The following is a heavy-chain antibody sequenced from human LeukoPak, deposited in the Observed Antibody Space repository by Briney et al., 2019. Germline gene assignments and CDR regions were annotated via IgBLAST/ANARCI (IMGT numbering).Heavy chain of an antibody. CDR3: AKLGYYYDSSGYCTTEYYFDY. V-gene: IGHV3-23*01. CDR1: GFTFSSYA. Sequence: GGSLRLSCAASGFTFSSYAMSWVRQAPGKGLEWVSAISGSGGSTYYADSVKGRFTISRDNSKNTLYLQMNSLRAEDTAVYYCAKLGYYYDSSGYCTTEYYFDYWGQGTLVTVSS. CDR2: ISGSGGST. J-gene: IGHJ4*02. D-gene: IGHD3-22*01.